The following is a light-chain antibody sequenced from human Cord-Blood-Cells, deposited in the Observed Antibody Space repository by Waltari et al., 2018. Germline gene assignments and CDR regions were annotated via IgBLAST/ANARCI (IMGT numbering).Light chain of an antibody. J-gene: IGKJ1*01. CDR1: QSVSSSY. CDR3: QQYGSSPRT. V-gene: IGKV3-20*01. CDR2: GAS. Sequence: EIVLTQSPGHLSFSPGQMATTPCRASQSVSSSYLAWYQQEPGLAPRLLIYGASSRATGIPDRFSGSGSGTDFTLTISRLEPEDFAVYYCQQYGSSPRTFGQGTKVEIK.